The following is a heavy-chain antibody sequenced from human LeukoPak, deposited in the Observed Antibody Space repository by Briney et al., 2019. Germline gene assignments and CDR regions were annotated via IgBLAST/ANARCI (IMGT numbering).Heavy chain of an antibody. CDR1: GGSISSSSYY. Sequence: SETLSLTCTVSGGSISSSSYYWGWIRQPPGKGLEWIGSIYYSGSTYYNPSLKSRVTISVDTSKNQFSLKVRSVTAADTAVYYCARVDGDGYNIPDYWGQGTLVTVSS. CDR3: ARVDGDGYNIPDY. J-gene: IGHJ4*02. V-gene: IGHV4-39*01. CDR2: IYYSGST. D-gene: IGHD5-24*01.